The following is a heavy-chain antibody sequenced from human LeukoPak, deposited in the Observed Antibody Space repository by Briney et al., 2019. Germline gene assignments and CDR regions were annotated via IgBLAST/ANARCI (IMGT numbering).Heavy chain of an antibody. Sequence: GASVKVSCKPSGYTFTGYYMHWVRQAPRQGLEWMGWINPNSGGTNYAQKLQGRVTMTRDTTISTAYMELSRMRSDETAVYYCASGTSFQSGWFDYWGQGTLVTVSS. CDR2: INPNSGGT. CDR1: GYTFTGYY. J-gene: IGHJ5*01. D-gene: IGHD1-14*01. CDR3: ASGTSFQSGWFDY. V-gene: IGHV1-2*02.